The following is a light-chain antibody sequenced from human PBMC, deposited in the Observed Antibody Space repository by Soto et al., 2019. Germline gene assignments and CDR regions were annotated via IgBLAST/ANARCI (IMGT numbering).Light chain of an antibody. J-gene: IGKJ2*01. V-gene: IGKV3-15*01. CDR2: GAS. Sequence: EIVMTQSPATLSVSPGESATLSCRASQSVSSDLAWYQQKPGQAPRLLIFGASTRASGIPARFSGSGSGTEFTLTISSLQSEDLAVYYCQQYTSWPLYTFGQGTKLEIK. CDR1: QSVSSD. CDR3: QQYTSWPLYT.